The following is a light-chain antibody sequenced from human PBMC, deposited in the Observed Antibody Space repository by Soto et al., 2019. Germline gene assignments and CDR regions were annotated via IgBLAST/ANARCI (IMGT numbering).Light chain of an antibody. Sequence: IVMTQSVVSLSVPPGERATLSCMASQSVSSNLAWYQQKPGQAPRLLIYGAFTRAPGVPARFSGSGSGTEFTLTISSLQSEDFAVYFCQQYDNWPGPFGQGTK. V-gene: IGKV3-15*01. CDR1: QSVSSN. CDR2: GAF. J-gene: IGKJ1*01. CDR3: QQYDNWPGP.